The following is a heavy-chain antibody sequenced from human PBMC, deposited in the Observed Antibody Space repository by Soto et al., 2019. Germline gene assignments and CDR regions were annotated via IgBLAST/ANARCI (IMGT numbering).Heavy chain of an antibody. CDR3: ARVIAAAADFDY. Sequence: QVQLVQSGAEVKKPGASVKVSCKASGYTFTSYGISGVRQAPGQGLEWMGWISAYNGNTNYAQKLQGRVTMTPDTSTNTAYMELRNLRSDDTAVYYCARVIAAAADFDYWGQGTLVTVSS. CDR1: GYTFTSYG. J-gene: IGHJ4*02. CDR2: ISAYNGNT. D-gene: IGHD6-13*01. V-gene: IGHV1-18*01.